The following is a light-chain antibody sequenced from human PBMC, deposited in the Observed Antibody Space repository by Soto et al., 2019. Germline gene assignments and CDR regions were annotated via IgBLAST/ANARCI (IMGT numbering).Light chain of an antibody. V-gene: IGKV3-15*01. CDR3: QQYGSSPRWT. Sequence: EIVMTQSPATLSVSPGEGATVSCRASQSVSSHLAWYQHKPGQAPRLLFYDASTRATGIPARFSGSGSGTDFTLTISRLEPEDFAVYYCQQYGSSPRWTFGQGTKVDIK. J-gene: IGKJ1*01. CDR1: QSVSSH. CDR2: DAS.